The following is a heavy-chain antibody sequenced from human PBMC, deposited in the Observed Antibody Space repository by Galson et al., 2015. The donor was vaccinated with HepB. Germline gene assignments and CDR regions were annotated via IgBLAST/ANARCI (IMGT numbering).Heavy chain of an antibody. CDR3: ARGRVGDVWSGYALYQMDV. Sequence: SVKVSCKASGYSFGSYALHWVRQAPGQTLEWMGWINAANGHTIYSQKFQGRLTITGDTSASTAYMGLSSLRSEDTAVYFCARGRVGDVWSGYALYQMDVWGKGTTVTVSS. CDR1: GYSFGSYA. J-gene: IGHJ6*03. CDR2: INAANGHT. D-gene: IGHD3-3*01. V-gene: IGHV1-3*01.